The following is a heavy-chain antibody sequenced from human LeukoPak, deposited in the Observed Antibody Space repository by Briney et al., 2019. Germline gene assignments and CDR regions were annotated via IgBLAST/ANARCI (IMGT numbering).Heavy chain of an antibody. Sequence: PGGSLRLSCAASGFTFSSYEMNWVRQAPGKGLEWVANIKQDGGEKYYADSVKGRFTISRDNAKSSLYLQMNSLRVEDTAVYYCARVDRGYYSSGSYVYWGQGTLVTVSS. CDR1: GFTFSSYE. J-gene: IGHJ4*02. D-gene: IGHD3-10*01. V-gene: IGHV3-7*01. CDR2: IKQDGGEK. CDR3: ARVDRGYYSSGSYVY.